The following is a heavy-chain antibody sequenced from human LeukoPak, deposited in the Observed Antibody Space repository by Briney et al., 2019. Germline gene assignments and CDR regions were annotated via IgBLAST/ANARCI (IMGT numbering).Heavy chain of an antibody. CDR3: ARGGVYYDFWSGWTTDYYFYYMDV. D-gene: IGHD3-3*01. Sequence: ASVKVSCKASGYTFTSYGISWVRQAPGQGLEWMGWINPNSGNAGSAQKFQGRVTITRNISISTAYMELNSLTSEDTAVYYCARGGVYYDFWSGWTTDYYFYYMDVWGKGTTVTVSS. CDR2: INPNSGNA. J-gene: IGHJ6*03. CDR1: GYTFTSYG. V-gene: IGHV1-8*03.